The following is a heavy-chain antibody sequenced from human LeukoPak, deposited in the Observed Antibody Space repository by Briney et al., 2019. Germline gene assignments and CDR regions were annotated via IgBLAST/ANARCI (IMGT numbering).Heavy chain of an antibody. V-gene: IGHV3-30-3*01. D-gene: IGHD4-17*01. J-gene: IGHJ4*02. CDR3: AGDARSDYGDHFDY. CDR1: GFTFNNYA. CDR2: ISYDGSNK. Sequence: GGSLRLSCAASGFTFNNYAMHWVRQAPGKGLEWVAVISYDGSNKYYADSVKGRFTISRDNSKNTLYLQMNSLRPEDTAVYYCAGDARSDYGDHFDYWGQGTLVTVSS.